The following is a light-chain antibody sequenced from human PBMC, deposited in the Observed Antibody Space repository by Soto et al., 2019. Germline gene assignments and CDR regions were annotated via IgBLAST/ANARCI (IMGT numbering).Light chain of an antibody. CDR1: SSDVGSYNL. V-gene: IGLV2-23*01. CDR3: CSYAGSSTHVV. CDR2: EGS. Sequence: QSALTQPASVSGSPGQSITISCTGTSSDVGSYNLVSGYQQHPGKAPKRMIYEGSKRPSGVSNRFSGSESGNTASLTISGLQAEDEADYYCCSYAGSSTHVVFGGGTKLTVL. J-gene: IGLJ2*01.